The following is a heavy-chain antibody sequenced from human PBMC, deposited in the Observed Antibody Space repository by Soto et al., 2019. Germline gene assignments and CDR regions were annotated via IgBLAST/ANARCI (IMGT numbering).Heavy chain of an antibody. J-gene: IGHJ5*02. CDR3: ARGDPEIAVAGTGWFDP. V-gene: IGHV4-59*01. CDR2: IYYSGSI. Sequence: WETLSLTCSVSGGSISSYYWCWLRQPPEKGQERKGYIYYSGSINYIPTLKSRVTISVDTSKIQFSLKLSSVTAADTAVYYCARGDPEIAVAGTGWFDPWGQGTLVTVSS. CDR1: GGSISSYY. D-gene: IGHD6-19*01.